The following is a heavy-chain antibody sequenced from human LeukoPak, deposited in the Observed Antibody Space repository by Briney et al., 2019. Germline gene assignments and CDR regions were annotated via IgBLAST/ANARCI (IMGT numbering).Heavy chain of an antibody. CDR3: ARDQAHYEILTGYYNWFDP. J-gene: IGHJ5*02. CDR2: IYYSGST. V-gene: IGHV4-59*01. CDR1: GGSISSYY. D-gene: IGHD3-9*01. Sequence: SETLSLTCTVSGGSISSYYWSWIRQPPGKGLEWIGYIYYSGSTNYNPSLKSRVTIAVDTSKNQFSLKLSSVTGADTAVYYCARDQAHYEILTGYYNWFDPWGQGTLVTVSS.